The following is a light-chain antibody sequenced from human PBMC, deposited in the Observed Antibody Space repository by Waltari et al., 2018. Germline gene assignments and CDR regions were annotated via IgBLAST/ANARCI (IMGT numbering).Light chain of an antibody. CDR1: SNAVGAYNY. J-gene: IGLJ3*02. V-gene: IGLV2-11*01. Sequence: QSALTQPRSVSGSPGQPVTIPCTGTSNAVGAYNYVSCNQQHPGKAPKLMIYDVSKRPSGVPDRFSASKAGNTASLTISGLQAEDEADYYCCSYTGTYTQLVFGGGTKLTVL. CDR2: DVS. CDR3: CSYTGTYTQLV.